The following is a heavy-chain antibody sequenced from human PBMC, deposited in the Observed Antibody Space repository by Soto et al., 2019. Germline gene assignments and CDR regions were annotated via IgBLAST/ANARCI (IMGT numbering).Heavy chain of an antibody. Sequence: QVQLVESGGGVVQPGSSLRLSCAASGITFSSYGMHWVRQAPGKGLEWVAVIWYDGSNKYYADSVKGRFTISRDNSKNTLYLQMNSLRAEDTAVYYCARDSRSSGYYYDFDYWGQGTLVTVSS. D-gene: IGHD3-22*01. CDR3: ARDSRSSGYYYDFDY. CDR1: GITFSSYG. CDR2: IWYDGSNK. J-gene: IGHJ4*02. V-gene: IGHV3-33*01.